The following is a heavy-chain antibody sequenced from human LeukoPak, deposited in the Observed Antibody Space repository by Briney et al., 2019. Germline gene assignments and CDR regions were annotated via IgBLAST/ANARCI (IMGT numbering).Heavy chain of an antibody. D-gene: IGHD6-13*01. CDR3: ARVSIHSSSWPNWFDP. Sequence: SETLSLTCAVYGGSFSNYYWSWIRQPPGKGLEWMGEINHSGSTNYNPSLKSRVTISVDTSKNQFSLKLSSVTAADTAVYYCARVSIHSSSWPNWFDPWGQGTLVTVSS. CDR2: INHSGST. J-gene: IGHJ5*02. CDR1: GGSFSNYY. V-gene: IGHV4-34*01.